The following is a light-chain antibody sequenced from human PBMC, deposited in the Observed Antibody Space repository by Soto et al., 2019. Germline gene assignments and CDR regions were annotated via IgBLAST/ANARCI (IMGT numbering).Light chain of an antibody. J-gene: IGKJ5*01. V-gene: IGKV3-20*01. CDR3: QLYGRSRRAT. CDR2: GAS. CDR1: QTITNDY. Sequence: EIVLTQSPGTLSLSPGEGASLSCGASQTITNDYLAWCQQRPGQAPRLLIYGASSRATGIPDRFSGSGSGTDFTLTISRLEPEDFAVYYCQLYGRSRRATFGQGTRLEIK.